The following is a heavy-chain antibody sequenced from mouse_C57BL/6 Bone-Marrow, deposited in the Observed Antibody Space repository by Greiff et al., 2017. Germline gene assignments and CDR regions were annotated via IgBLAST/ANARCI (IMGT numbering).Heavy chain of an antibody. Sequence: VQLQQPGAELVKPGASVKLSCKASGYTFTSYWMQWVKQRPGQGLEWIGEIDPSDSYTNYNQKFKGKATLTVDTYSSTAYMQLSSLTSEDAAVYYCARVPVTTVVHFDYWGQGTTLTVSS. D-gene: IGHD1-1*01. V-gene: IGHV1-50*01. CDR2: IDPSDSYT. CDR3: ARVPVTTVVHFDY. CDR1: GYTFTSYW. J-gene: IGHJ2*01.